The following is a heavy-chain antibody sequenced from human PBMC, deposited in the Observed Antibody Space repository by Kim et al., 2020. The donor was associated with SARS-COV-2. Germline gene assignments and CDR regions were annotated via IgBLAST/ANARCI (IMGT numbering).Heavy chain of an antibody. CDR2: T. Sequence: TNYNPPLKGRVTISVDTSKNQVSLKLSSVTAADTAVYYCARFDPFTFFDYWGQGTLVTVSS. D-gene: IGHD3-16*01. J-gene: IGHJ4*02. CDR3: ARFDPFTFFDY. V-gene: IGHV4-59*01.